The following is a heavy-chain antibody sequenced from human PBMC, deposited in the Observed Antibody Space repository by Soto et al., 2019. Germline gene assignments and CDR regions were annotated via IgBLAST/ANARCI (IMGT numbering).Heavy chain of an antibody. J-gene: IGHJ4*02. V-gene: IGHV3-23*01. D-gene: IGHD3-10*01. CDR1: GFTFSSYA. Sequence: PGGSLRLSCAASGFTFSSYAMTWVRQAPGKGLEWVSTIGGSGARTYYADSVKGRFTISRDNSKNTLYLQMNSLRAEDTAVYYCAKLWFGEASFFDYWGQGTLVTVSS. CDR2: IGGSGART. CDR3: AKLWFGEASFFDY.